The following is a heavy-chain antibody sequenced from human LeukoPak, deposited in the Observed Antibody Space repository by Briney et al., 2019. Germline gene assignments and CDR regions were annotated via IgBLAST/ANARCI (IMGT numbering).Heavy chain of an antibody. CDR3: AKDYKSGDGYWDFDY. CDR1: GFTFSPYA. CDR2: IPAGGDT. V-gene: IGHV3-23*01. Sequence: GGSLRLSCAASGFTFSPYAMSWVRQAPGKGLEWVAGIPAGGDTYYADSVKGRFTISRDNFKNTVDLQMNSLRVEDTAIYYCAKDYKSGDGYWDFDYWGQGILVTVSS. J-gene: IGHJ4*02. D-gene: IGHD5-24*01.